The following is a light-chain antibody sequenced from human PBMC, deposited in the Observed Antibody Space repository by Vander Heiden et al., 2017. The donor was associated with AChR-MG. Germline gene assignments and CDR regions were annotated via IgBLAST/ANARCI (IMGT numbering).Light chain of an antibody. Sequence: DIQMTQSPSTLSASVRDRVTITCRASQSFGSWVAWYQQKPGQAPKLLIYKASTLESGVPSRFSGSGSGTEFTLTISSLQPDDFATYYCQQDNSYPYIFGQGTKLEIK. CDR2: KAS. CDR3: QQDNSYPYI. V-gene: IGKV1-5*03. CDR1: QSFGSW. J-gene: IGKJ2*01.